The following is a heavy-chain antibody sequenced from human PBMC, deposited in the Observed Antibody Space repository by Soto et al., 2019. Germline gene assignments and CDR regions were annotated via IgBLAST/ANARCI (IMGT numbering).Heavy chain of an antibody. CDR1: GFNFITSW. D-gene: IGHD3-10*01. CDR3: VRALMGSDDC. J-gene: IGHJ4*02. CDR2: IHSDGTVI. V-gene: IGHV3-74*01. Sequence: GGPMRLSCAAAGFNFITSWMHWVRQAPGKGLVWVSRIHSDGTVINYADSVKGRFIISRDNAKNTLFLQMNSLTAEDSAMYYCVRALMGSDDCWGQGTQVTVSS.